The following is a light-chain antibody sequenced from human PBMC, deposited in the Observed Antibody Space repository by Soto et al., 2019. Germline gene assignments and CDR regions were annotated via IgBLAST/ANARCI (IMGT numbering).Light chain of an antibody. V-gene: IGKV4-1*01. Sequence: DIVMTQSPDSLAVSLGERATINCKSSQSVLYSSNNKNYLAWYQQKPGQPPKLLIYWASTRESGVPDRFSGSGSGTDFTLTISSLQAEDVAVYYCQQYYSIFPYTFGQGTKLEIK. CDR1: QSVLYSSNNKNY. J-gene: IGKJ2*01. CDR2: WAS. CDR3: QQYYSIFPYT.